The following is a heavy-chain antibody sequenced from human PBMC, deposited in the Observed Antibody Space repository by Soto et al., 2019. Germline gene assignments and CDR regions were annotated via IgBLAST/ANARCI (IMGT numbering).Heavy chain of an antibody. CDR1: GFTFSSYG. D-gene: IGHD2-8*01. J-gene: IGHJ6*02. Sequence: GGSLRLSCAASGFTFSSYGMHWVRQAPGKGLEWVAVISYDGSNKYYADSVKGRFTISRDNSKNTLYLQMNSLRAEDTAVYYCAKDGGEGCTNGVCYFPPYYYYGMDVWGQGTTVT. CDR2: ISYDGSNK. CDR3: AKDGGEGCTNGVCYFPPYYYYGMDV. V-gene: IGHV3-30*18.